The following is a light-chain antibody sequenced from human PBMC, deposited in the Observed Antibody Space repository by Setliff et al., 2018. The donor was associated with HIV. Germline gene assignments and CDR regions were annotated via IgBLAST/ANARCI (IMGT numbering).Light chain of an antibody. J-gene: IGKJ1*01. CDR1: QNLFFITNTKHY. CDR2: WGS. Sequence: DIGLTQSPDSLSLSVGETATIDCKSTQNLFFITNTKHYLSWYQHKPGQPPKLLIYWGSTRASGVPARFTGSGSGTHYTLTISGLQAEDVAVYYCQQYFHSPTFGQGTKVDIK. CDR3: QQYFHSPT. V-gene: IGKV4-1*01.